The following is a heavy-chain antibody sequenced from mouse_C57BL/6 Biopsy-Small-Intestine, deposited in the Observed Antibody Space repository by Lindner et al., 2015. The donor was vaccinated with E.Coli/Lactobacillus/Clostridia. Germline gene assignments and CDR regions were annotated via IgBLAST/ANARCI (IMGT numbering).Heavy chain of an antibody. CDR2: INPSSGYT. V-gene: IGHV1-7*01. J-gene: IGHJ4*01. CDR1: GYTFTSYW. D-gene: IGHD1-1*01. Sequence: VQLQESGAELAKPGASVKLSCKASGYTFTSYWMHWVKQRPGQGLEWIGYINPSSGYTKNNQKFKDKATLTADKSSSTAYMQLSSLTYEDSAVYYCARFTSVVAGNYYVMDYWGQGTSVTVSS. CDR3: ARFTSVVAGNYYVMDY.